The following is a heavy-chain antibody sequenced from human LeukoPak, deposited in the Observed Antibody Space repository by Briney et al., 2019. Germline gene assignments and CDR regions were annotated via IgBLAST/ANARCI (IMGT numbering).Heavy chain of an antibody. V-gene: IGHV3-33*01. CDR1: GFTFSNYG. CDR2: MWVGNDGSNE. CDR3: ARDRFPHDDAHYGMDV. Sequence: GRSLRLSCTASGFTFSNYGMHWVRQAPGKGLEWVAVMWVGNDGSNEYYADSVKGRFTIARDNFKNTLYLQMVSLRAEDTADYYCARDRFPHDDAHYGMDVWGQGTTVTVSS. D-gene: IGHD3-16*01. J-gene: IGHJ6*02.